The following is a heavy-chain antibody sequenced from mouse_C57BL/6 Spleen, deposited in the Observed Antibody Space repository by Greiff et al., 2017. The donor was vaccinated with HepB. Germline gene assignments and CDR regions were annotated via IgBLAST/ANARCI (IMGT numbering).Heavy chain of an antibody. V-gene: IGHV1-64*01. Sequence: QVQLKQPGAELVKPGASVKLSCKASGYTFTSYWMHWVKQRPGQGLEWIGMIHPNSGSTNYNEKFESKATLTVDKSSSTAYMQLSSLTSEDSAVYYCARSPRIPYFDYWGQGTTLTVSS. J-gene: IGHJ2*01. CDR1: GYTFTSYW. CDR2: IHPNSGST. CDR3: ARSPRIPYFDY.